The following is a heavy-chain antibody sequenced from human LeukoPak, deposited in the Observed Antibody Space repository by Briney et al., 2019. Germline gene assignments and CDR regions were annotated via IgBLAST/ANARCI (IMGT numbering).Heavy chain of an antibody. D-gene: IGHD3-10*01. CDR1: RFSFSNYG. CDR2: IWYDGINK. CDR3: AKDRNYASGTYYKGTFDH. Sequence: GGSLRLSCAASRFSFSNYGMHWVRQAPGKGLEWVAFIWYDGINKYYANSVKGRFTISRDNSKNTLYLQMSSLRAEDTAVYYCAKDRNYASGTYYKGTFDHWGQGTLVTVSS. J-gene: IGHJ4*02. V-gene: IGHV3-30*02.